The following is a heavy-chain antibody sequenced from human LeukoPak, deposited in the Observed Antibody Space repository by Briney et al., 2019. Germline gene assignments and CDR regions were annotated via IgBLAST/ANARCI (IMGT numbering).Heavy chain of an antibody. CDR1: GGSISSSSYY. D-gene: IGHD6-13*01. Sequence: PSETLSLTCTVSGGSISSSSYYWGWIRQPPGKGLEWIGSIYYSGSTYYNPSLKSRVTISVDTSKNQFSLKLSSVTAADTAVYYCARFTSSAAGPFDYWGQGTLVTVSS. V-gene: IGHV4-39*01. CDR3: ARFTSSAAGPFDY. J-gene: IGHJ4*02. CDR2: IYYSGST.